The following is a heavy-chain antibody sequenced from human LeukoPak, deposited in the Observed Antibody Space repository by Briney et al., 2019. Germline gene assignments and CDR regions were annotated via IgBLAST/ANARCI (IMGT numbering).Heavy chain of an antibody. CDR2: VSSDGNTT. Sequence: GGSLRLSCAASGFSFRSYWMHWVRQLPGKGLVWVSRVSSDGNTTGYADSVKGRFTISRDNAKNTLFLQMNSLRAEDTAVYYCVRSGYYFDSSGYYMADYWGQGTLITVSS. CDR3: VRSGYYFDSSGYYMADY. D-gene: IGHD3-22*01. CDR1: GFSFRSYW. J-gene: IGHJ4*02. V-gene: IGHV3-74*01.